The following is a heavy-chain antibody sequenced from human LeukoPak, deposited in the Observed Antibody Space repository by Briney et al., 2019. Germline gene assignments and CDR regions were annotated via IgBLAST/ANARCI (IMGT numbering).Heavy chain of an antibody. CDR1: GFTFSSYA. D-gene: IGHD3-22*01. V-gene: IGHV3-23*01. CDR2: ISGSGDNT. J-gene: IGHJ4*02. Sequence: GGSLRLSCAASGFTFSSYAMSRVRQAPGKGLGWVSGISGSGDNTYYADSVKGRFTISRDNSKNTLYVQVNSLGTEDTAAYYCAKGSYYDSSGSFYFDYWGQGTLVTVSS. CDR3: AKGSYYDSSGSFYFDY.